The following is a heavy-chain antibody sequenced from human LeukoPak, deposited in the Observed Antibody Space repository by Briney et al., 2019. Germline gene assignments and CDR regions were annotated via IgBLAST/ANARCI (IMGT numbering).Heavy chain of an antibody. CDR3: ARRLPIWSSTSCYDCYFDY. J-gene: IGHJ4*02. CDR2: IYPGDSDT. D-gene: IGHD2-2*01. CDR1: GYSFTSYW. V-gene: IGHV5-51*01. Sequence: GESLKISCKGSGYSFTSYWIGWVRQMPGKGLEWMGIIYPGDSDTRYSPSFQGQVTISADKSISTAYLQWSSLKASDTAMYYCARRLPIWSSTSCYDCYFDYWGQGTLVTVSS.